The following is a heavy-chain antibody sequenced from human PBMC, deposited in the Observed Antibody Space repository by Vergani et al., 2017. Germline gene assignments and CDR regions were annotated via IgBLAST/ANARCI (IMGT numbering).Heavy chain of an antibody. CDR1: GFTFSSYS. CDR2: ISSSSSYI. D-gene: IGHD6-13*01. Sequence: EVQLVESGGGLVQPGGSLRLSCAASGFTFSSYSMNWVRQAPGKGLEWVSSISSSSSYIYYADSVKGRFTISRDNAKNSLYLQMNSLRAEDTAVYYCARDYSSSWSYYFDYWGQGTLVTVSS. CDR3: ARDYSSSWSYYFDY. V-gene: IGHV3-21*01. J-gene: IGHJ4*02.